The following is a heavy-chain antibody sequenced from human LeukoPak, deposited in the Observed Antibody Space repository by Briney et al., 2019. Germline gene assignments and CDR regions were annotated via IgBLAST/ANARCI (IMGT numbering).Heavy chain of an antibody. J-gene: IGHJ4*02. CDR2: VNSDGSSA. Sequence: QTGGSLRLSCAASGFTFSNYWIHWVRQAPGKGLVWVSHVNSDGSSATYADSVKGRLTISRDNAKNIVYLQMNSLRAEDTAVYYCARGGVGCFGYWGQGALVTVSS. CDR1: GFTFSNYW. D-gene: IGHD3-10*01. CDR3: ARGGVGCFGY. V-gene: IGHV3-74*01.